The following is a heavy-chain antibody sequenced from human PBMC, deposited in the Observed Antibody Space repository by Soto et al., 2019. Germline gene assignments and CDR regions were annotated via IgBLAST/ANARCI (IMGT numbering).Heavy chain of an antibody. CDR3: ARLIVGATYYYYGMDV. Sequence: SETLSLTCSVSGGSISSYYWSWIRQPPGKGLEWIGYIYYSGSTNYNPSLKSRVTISVDTSKNQFSLKLSSVTAADTAVYYCARLIVGATYYYYGMDVWGQGTTVTVSS. CDR2: IYYSGST. J-gene: IGHJ6*02. V-gene: IGHV4-59*01. CDR1: GGSISSYY. D-gene: IGHD1-26*01.